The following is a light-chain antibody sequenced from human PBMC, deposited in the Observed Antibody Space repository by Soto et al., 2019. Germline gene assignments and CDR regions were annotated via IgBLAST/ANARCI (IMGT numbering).Light chain of an antibody. CDR2: EVS. J-gene: IGLJ2*01. CDR1: SSDVGGYNY. V-gene: IGLV2-8*01. Sequence: QSALTQPPSASGSPGQSVTISWTATSSDVGGYNYVSWYQQHPGKAPKLMISEVSKRPSGVPDRFSGSKSGNTASLTVSGLQAEDEADYYCSSFAGNNNLVFGGGTKVTVL. CDR3: SSFAGNNNLV.